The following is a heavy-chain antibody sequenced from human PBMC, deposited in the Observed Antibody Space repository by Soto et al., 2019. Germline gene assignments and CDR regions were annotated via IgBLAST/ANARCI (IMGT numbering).Heavy chain of an antibody. V-gene: IGHV3-21*06. CDR1: GFNFRNFN. CDR3: ARDLRGHYGP. D-gene: IGHD4-17*01. CDR2: VSGSSSYI. Sequence: PGGSLRLSCEGSGFNFRNFNMIWVRQAPGKGLEWDSSVSGSSSYIYYADSVKGRFTVSRDNANNLVFLQMNGLRPEDTAMYYCARDLRGHYGPWGQGTMVTVS. J-gene: IGHJ3*01.